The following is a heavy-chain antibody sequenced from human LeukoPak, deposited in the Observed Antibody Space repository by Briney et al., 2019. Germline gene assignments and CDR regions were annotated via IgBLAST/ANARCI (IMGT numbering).Heavy chain of an antibody. V-gene: IGHV4-34*01. CDR1: GGSFSGYY. CDR2: INHSGST. D-gene: IGHD2-21*01. J-gene: IGHJ5*02. CDR3: ARRPYSSPPLRNWFDP. Sequence: SETLSLTCAVYGGSFSGYYWSWLRQPPGKGLEWIGEINHSGSTNYNPSLKSRVTISVDTSKNQFSLKLSSVTAADTAVYYCARRPYSSPPLRNWFDPWGQGTLVTVSS.